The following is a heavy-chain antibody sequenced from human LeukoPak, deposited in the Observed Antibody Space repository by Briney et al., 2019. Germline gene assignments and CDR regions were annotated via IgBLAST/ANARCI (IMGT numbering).Heavy chain of an antibody. Sequence: PSETLSLTCTVSGGSISSGGYSWSWIRQHPGKGLEWIGYIYYSGSTYYNPSLKSRVTISVDTSKNQFSLKLSSVTAADTAVYYCARGGGGIAGIFDYWGQGTLVTVSS. J-gene: IGHJ4*02. D-gene: IGHD6-13*01. CDR1: GGSISSGGYS. CDR3: ARGGGGIAGIFDY. V-gene: IGHV4-31*03. CDR2: IYYSGST.